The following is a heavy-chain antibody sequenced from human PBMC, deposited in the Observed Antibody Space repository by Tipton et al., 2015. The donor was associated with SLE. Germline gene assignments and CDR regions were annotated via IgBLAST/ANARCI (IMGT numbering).Heavy chain of an antibody. Sequence: SLRLSCTASGFTFGDYAMSWVRQAPGKGLEWVGFIRSKAYGGTTEYAASVKGRFTISRDDSKSIAYLQMNSLKTEDTAVYYCTRGPYYGPNWNDDDYWGQGTLVTVAS. V-gene: IGHV3-49*04. D-gene: IGHD1-1*01. CDR1: GFTFGDYA. CDR3: TRGPYYGPNWNDDDY. CDR2: IRSKAYGGTT. J-gene: IGHJ4*02.